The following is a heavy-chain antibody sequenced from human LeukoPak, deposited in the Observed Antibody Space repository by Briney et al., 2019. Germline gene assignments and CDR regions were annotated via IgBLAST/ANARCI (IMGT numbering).Heavy chain of an antibody. J-gene: IGHJ5*02. CDR2: INHSGST. CDR3: AREGLVGATRWFDP. D-gene: IGHD1-26*01. V-gene: IGHV4-34*01. CDR1: GGSFSGYY. Sequence: SETLSLTCDVYGGSFSGYYWSWIRQPPGKGLEWIGEINHSGSTNYNPSLKSRVTISVDTSKNQFSLKLSSVTAADTAVYYCAREGLVGATRWFDPWGQGTLVTVSS.